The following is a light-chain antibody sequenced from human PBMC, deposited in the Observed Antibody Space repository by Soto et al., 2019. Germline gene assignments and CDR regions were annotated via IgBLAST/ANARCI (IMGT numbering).Light chain of an antibody. Sequence: EIVMTQSPATLSVSPGERATLSCGASQSVGSNLAWYQQKPGQAPRLLIYGASTRATGIPARFSGSGSGTEFTLTISSLQSEDFAVYYCQQYNKWPPLTFGGGTKVEIK. CDR3: QQYNKWPPLT. CDR2: GAS. CDR1: QSVGSN. V-gene: IGKV3-15*01. J-gene: IGKJ4*01.